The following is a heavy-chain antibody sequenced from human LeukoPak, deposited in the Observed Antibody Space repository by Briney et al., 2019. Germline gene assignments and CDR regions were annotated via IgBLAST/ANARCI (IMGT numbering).Heavy chain of an antibody. CDR2: INHSGST. J-gene: IGHJ4*02. Sequence: KPSETLSLTCAVYGGSFSGYYWSWIRQPPGKGLEWIGEINHSGSTNYNPSLKSRVTISVDTSKNQFSLKLSSVTAADTAVYYCARRAVAGTSFEDYWGQGTLVTVSS. D-gene: IGHD6-19*01. CDR3: ARRAVAGTSFEDY. CDR1: GGSFSGYY. V-gene: IGHV4-34*01.